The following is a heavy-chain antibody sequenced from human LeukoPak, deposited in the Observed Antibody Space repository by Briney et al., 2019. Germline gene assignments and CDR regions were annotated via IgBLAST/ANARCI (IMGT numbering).Heavy chain of an antibody. J-gene: IGHJ5*02. Sequence: GESLKISCKGTGYSFTSYWISWVRQMPGKGLEWMGRIDPSDSYTNYSPSFQGHVTISADKSISTAYLQWSSLKASDTAMYYCARQGGYCSGGSCYYNWFDPWGQGTLVTVSS. CDR1: GYSFTSYW. CDR2: IDPSDSYT. D-gene: IGHD2-15*01. V-gene: IGHV5-10-1*01. CDR3: ARQGGYCSGGSCYYNWFDP.